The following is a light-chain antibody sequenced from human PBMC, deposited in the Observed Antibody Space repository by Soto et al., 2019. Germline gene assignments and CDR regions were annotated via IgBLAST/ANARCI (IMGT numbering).Light chain of an antibody. CDR2: AAS. CDR3: QQSYSTRLT. Sequence: DIQMTQSPSSLSASVGDRVTVTCRASQNINTYLNWYQHRPGKAPKLLIYAASSLQSGVPSRFSGGGSGTAFTLTISNLQPEDFATYFCQQSYSTRLTFGGGTKVEIK. CDR1: QNINTY. J-gene: IGKJ4*01. V-gene: IGKV1-39*01.